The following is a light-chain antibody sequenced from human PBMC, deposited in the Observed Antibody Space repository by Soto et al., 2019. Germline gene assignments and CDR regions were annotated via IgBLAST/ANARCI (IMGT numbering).Light chain of an antibody. CDR1: QTVSSTY. J-gene: IGKJ1*01. CDR2: AAS. V-gene: IGKV3-20*01. Sequence: EIVLTQSPGTLSLSPGEIATISCRASQTVSSTYLAWYHQKPGQAPRLLIYAASNRATGIPDRFSGSGSGTDFTLTISRLEPEDFAVYSWQQYGGSLLTFGQGTMVDI. CDR3: QQYGGSLLT.